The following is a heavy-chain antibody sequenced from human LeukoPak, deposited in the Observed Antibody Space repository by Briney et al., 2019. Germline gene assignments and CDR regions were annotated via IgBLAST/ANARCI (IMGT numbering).Heavy chain of an antibody. Sequence: PGGSLRLSCAASGFTFSNAWMSWVRQAPGKGLEWVGRIKSKTDGGTTDYAAPVKGRFTISRDDSKNTLYLQTNSLKTEDTAVYYCTTVVVLMVYAIDYWGQGTLVTVSS. CDR3: TTVVVLMVYAIDY. CDR1: GFTFSNAW. V-gene: IGHV3-15*01. J-gene: IGHJ4*02. CDR2: IKSKTDGGTT. D-gene: IGHD2-8*01.